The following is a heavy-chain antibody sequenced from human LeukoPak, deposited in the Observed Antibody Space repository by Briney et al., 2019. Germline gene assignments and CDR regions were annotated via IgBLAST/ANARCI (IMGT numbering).Heavy chain of an antibody. CDR2: MNPNSGNT. CDR3: ARVYVAVAAMGY. Sequence: ASVKVSCKASGYTFTSYDINWVRQATGQGLEWMGWMNPNSGNTGYAQKFQGRVTMTRNTSISTAYMELSSLRSEDTAVYYCARVYVAVAAMGYWGQGTLDTVSS. D-gene: IGHD6-19*01. V-gene: IGHV1-8*01. J-gene: IGHJ4*02. CDR1: GYTFTSYD.